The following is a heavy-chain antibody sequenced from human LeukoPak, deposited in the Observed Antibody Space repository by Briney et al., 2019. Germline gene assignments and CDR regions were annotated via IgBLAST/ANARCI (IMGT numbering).Heavy chain of an antibody. CDR2: INTNTGNP. CDR3: ATRYSTCHYYYLDV. D-gene: IGHD5-12*01. CDR1: GYTFTSYG. Sequence: APVKVSCKASGYTFTSYGISWVRQVPGQGLEWMGWINTNTGNPTFAQGFTGRFVFSLDTSVSTAYLQINSLTTDDTAVYFCATRYSTCHYYYLDVWGKGTTVTVSS. J-gene: IGHJ6*03. V-gene: IGHV7-4-1*02.